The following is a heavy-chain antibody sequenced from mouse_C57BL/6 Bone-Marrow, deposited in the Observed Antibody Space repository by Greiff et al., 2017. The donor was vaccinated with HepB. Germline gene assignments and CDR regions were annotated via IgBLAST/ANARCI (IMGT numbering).Heavy chain of an antibody. J-gene: IGHJ1*03. CDR3: ARTRGLAGSYFDV. Sequence: VQLQQSGPELVKPGASVKISCKASGYSFTSYYIHWVKQRPGQGLEWIGWIYPGSGNTKYNEKFKGKATLTADTSSSTAYMQLSSLTSEDSAVYYCARTRGLAGSYFDVWGTGTTVTVSS. V-gene: IGHV1-66*01. CDR2: IYPGSGNT. CDR1: GYSFTSYY. D-gene: IGHD2-2*01.